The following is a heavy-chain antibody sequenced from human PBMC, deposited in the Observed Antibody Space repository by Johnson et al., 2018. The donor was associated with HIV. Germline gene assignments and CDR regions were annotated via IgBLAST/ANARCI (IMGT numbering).Heavy chain of an antibody. V-gene: IGHV3-11*04. J-gene: IGHJ3*01. Sequence: QVQLVESGGGLVQPGRSLRLSCTASGFTFGDYAMSWFRQAPGKGLEWVGFISSTGSSIKYVDSVKGRFTISRDNPKNSLYLQMNSLRAEDTAVYYCAREMAWEDAFDVWGQGTMVTVSS. D-gene: IGHD5-24*01. CDR3: AREMAWEDAFDV. CDR2: ISSTGSSI. CDR1: GFTFGDYA.